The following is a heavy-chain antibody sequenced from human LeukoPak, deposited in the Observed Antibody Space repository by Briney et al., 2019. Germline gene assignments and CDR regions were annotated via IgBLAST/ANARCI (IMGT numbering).Heavy chain of an antibody. D-gene: IGHD3-22*01. CDR3: ARDRPNYYDTSGHYYRRDGDY. J-gene: IGHJ4*02. CDR1: GFTFSSYA. Sequence: GGSLGLSCAASGFTFSSYAMSWVRQAPGKGLEWVSSITSSGGTTWYADSVKGQLTISRDNSKNTLYLQLNSLRAEDTAVYYCARDRPNYYDTSGHYYRRDGDYWGQGTLVTVSS. CDR2: ITSSGGTT. V-gene: IGHV3-23*01.